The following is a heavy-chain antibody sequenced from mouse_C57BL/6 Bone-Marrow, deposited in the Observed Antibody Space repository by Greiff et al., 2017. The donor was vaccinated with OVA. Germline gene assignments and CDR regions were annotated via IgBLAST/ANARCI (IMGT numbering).Heavy chain of an antibody. CDR2: IHPSDSDT. J-gene: IGHJ4*01. V-gene: IGHV1-74*01. Sequence: VQLQQPGAELVKPGASVKVSCKASGYTFTSYWMHWVKQRPGQGLEWIGRIHPSDSDTNYNQKFKGKATLTVDKSSSTAYMQLSSLTSEDSAVYYCAIEGIWEYDASYAMDYWGQGTSVTVSS. CDR1: GYTFTSYW. D-gene: IGHD2-14*01. CDR3: AIEGIWEYDASYAMDY.